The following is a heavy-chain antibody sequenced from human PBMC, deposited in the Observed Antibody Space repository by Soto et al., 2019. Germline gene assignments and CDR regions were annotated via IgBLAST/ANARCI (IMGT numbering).Heavy chain of an antibody. CDR1: GFTFSIYA. Sequence: RLSCAASGFTFSIYAMTWVRQAPGKGLEWVSSLSASSDNTYYADSVKGRFTISRDNSKNTLYLQMNSLRAEDTAVYYCAKDESNSNPLYYFDYWGQGTLVTVSS. D-gene: IGHD4-4*01. V-gene: IGHV3-23*01. CDR3: AKDESNSNPLYYFDY. J-gene: IGHJ4*02. CDR2: LSASSDNT.